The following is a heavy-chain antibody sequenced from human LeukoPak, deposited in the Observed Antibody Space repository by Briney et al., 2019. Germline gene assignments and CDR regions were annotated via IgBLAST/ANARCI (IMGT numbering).Heavy chain of an antibody. D-gene: IGHD3-10*01. CDR3: ARGEVYGSGKTDY. V-gene: IGHV3-74*01. CDR2: INSDGSST. J-gene: IGHJ4*02. Sequence: GRSLRLSCAASGFPFSNYWMHWVRQAPGKGLVWVSRINSDGSSTDNADSVKGRFTNSRDNAKNTLYLQMNSLRAEDTAVYYCARGEVYGSGKTDYWGQGTLVTVSS. CDR1: GFPFSNYW.